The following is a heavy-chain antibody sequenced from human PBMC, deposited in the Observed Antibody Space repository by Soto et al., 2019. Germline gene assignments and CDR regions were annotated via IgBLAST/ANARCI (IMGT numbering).Heavy chain of an antibody. Sequence: SETLSLTCTVSGGSISSGGYYWSWIRQHPGKGLEWIGYIYYSGSTYYNPSLKSRVTISVDTSKNQFSLKLSSVTAADTAVYYCARLGLAYYDFWSGYYGPFDIWGQGTMVTISS. V-gene: IGHV4-31*03. CDR2: IYYSGST. J-gene: IGHJ3*02. CDR3: ARLGLAYYDFWSGYYGPFDI. D-gene: IGHD3-3*01. CDR1: GGSISSGGYY.